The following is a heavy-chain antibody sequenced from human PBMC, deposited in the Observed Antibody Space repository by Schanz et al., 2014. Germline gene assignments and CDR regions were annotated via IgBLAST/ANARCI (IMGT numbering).Heavy chain of an antibody. D-gene: IGHD4-17*01. CDR3: ARDAVTSVLTPGFYY. J-gene: IGHJ4*02. Sequence: EVQLAESGGGLVQPGESLRLSCAASGFSFSNYWMSWVRQAPGKGLEWVANIKQDGSEKYYVDSVKGRFTISRDNAKKSLYLRMNSLRAEDTAVYYCARDAVTSVLTPGFYYWGQGTLVTVSS. CDR1: GFSFSNYW. V-gene: IGHV3-7*04. CDR2: IKQDGSEK.